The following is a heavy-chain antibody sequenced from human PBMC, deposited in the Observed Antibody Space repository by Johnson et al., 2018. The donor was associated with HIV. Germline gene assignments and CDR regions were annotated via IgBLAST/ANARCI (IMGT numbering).Heavy chain of an antibody. CDR3: TRRVTRYYDMLTAYSKGDDAFDI. CDR2: ISSKTNSYAT. V-gene: IGHV3-73*01. D-gene: IGHD3-9*01. J-gene: IGHJ3*02. Sequence: VQLVESGGGVVQPGGSLRLSCAASGFTFSASAIHWVRQASGKGLEWVGHISSKTNSYATELAASLKGRFTISRDDSKNTAYLQINSLKSEDAAVYYCTRRVTRYYDMLTAYSKGDDAFDIWGQGTMVTVSS. CDR1: GFTFSASA.